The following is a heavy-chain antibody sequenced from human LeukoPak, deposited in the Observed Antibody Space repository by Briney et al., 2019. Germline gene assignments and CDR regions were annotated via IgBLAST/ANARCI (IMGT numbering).Heavy chain of an antibody. J-gene: IGHJ3*02. D-gene: IGHD2-15*01. CDR2: INPNSGGT. V-gene: IGHV1-2*02. Sequence: ASVKVSCKASGYTFTGYYMHWVRQAPGQGLEWMGWINPNSGGTNYAQKFQGRVTMTRDTSISTAYMELSRLRSDDTAVYYCARQTYCSGGSCYFGDAFDIWGQGTMVTVSS. CDR1: GYTFTGYY. CDR3: ARQTYCSGGSCYFGDAFDI.